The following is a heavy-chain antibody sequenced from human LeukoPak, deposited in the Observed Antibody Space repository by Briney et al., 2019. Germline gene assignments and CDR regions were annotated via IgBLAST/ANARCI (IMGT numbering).Heavy chain of an antibody. V-gene: IGHV1-2*02. CDR2: ITPKSGDT. Sequence: ASVKVSCKASGYTFSDLYIHWVRQAPGQGLEYVGWITPKSGDTYSPQRFQGRVTMTRDASISTAYMELSSLRSDDTAVYFCARVRLADERAWAYWGQGTLVTVSS. CDR1: GYTFSDLY. J-gene: IGHJ4*02. D-gene: IGHD3-3*02. CDR3: ARVRLADERAWAY.